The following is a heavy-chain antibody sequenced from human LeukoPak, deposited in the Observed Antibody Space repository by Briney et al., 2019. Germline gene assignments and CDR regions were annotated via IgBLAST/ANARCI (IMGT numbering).Heavy chain of an antibody. Sequence: SKTLSLTCTVSGGSISSYYWSWIRQPPGKGLEWIGYIYYSGSTYYNPSLKSRVTISVDTSKNQFSLKLSSVTAADTAVYYCARQTTDYFDYWGQGTLVTVSS. D-gene: IGHD1-1*01. J-gene: IGHJ4*02. CDR2: IYYSGST. CDR3: ARQTTDYFDY. CDR1: GGSISSYY. V-gene: IGHV4-59*08.